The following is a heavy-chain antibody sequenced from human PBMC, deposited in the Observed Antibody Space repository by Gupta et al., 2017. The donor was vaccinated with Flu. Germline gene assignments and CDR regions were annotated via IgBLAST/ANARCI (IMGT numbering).Heavy chain of an antibody. CDR2: INPNSGGT. CDR1: GYTFTGYY. CDR3: ARAPGITVAYYYYGMDV. D-gene: IGHD6-19*01. V-gene: IGHV1-2*02. J-gene: IGHJ6*02. Sequence: QVQLVQSGAEVKKPGASVKVSCKASGYTFTGYYMHWVRQAPGQGLEWMGWINPNSGGTNYAQKFQGRVTMTRDTSISTAYMELSRLRSDDTAVYDCARAPGITVAYYYYGMDVWGQGTTVTVSS.